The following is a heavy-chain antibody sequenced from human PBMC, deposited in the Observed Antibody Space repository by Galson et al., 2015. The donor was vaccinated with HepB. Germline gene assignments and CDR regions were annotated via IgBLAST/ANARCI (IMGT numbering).Heavy chain of an antibody. V-gene: IGHV4-34*01. CDR3: ASAAAGVQVSIRGFDF. J-gene: IGHJ4*02. CDR2: INHSGST. D-gene: IGHD5-18*01. CDR1: GGSFSGSY. Sequence: SETLSLTCAVYGGSFSGSYWSWIRQPPGKGLEWIGEINHSGSTNYNPSLKSRVTLSVDTSKNQFSLKLSSVTAADTAVNYCASAAAGVQVSIRGFDFRGQGTLVAVSS.